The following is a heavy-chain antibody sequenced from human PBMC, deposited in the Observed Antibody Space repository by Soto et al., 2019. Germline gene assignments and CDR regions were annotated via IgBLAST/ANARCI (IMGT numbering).Heavy chain of an antibody. J-gene: IGHJ4*02. CDR2: ISAYNGNT. CDR1: GYTFTSYG. D-gene: IGHD6-13*01. Sequence: ASVKVSCKASGYTFTSYGISWVRQAPGQGLEWMGWISAYNGNTNYAQKLQGRVTMTTDTSTSTAYVELRSLRSDDTAVYYCARGISKQHLSPFDYWGQGTLVTVSS. CDR3: ARGISKQHLSPFDY. V-gene: IGHV1-18*04.